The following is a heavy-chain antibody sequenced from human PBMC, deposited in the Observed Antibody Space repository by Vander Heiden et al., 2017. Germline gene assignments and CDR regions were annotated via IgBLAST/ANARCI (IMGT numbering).Heavy chain of an antibody. J-gene: IGHJ4*02. V-gene: IGHV3-23*01. CDR1: GFTFSSYA. Sequence: EVQLLESGGGLVQPGGSLRLSCAVSGFTFSSYAMSWVRQAPGKGLEWVSAISGSGGSTYYADSVKGRFTISRDNSKNTLYLQMNSLRAEDTAVYYCAKRFSVAGAAFDYWGQGTLVTVSS. D-gene: IGHD6-19*01. CDR3: AKRFSVAGAAFDY. CDR2: ISGSGGST.